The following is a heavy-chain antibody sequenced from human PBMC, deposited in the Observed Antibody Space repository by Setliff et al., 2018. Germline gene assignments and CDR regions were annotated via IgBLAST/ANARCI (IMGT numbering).Heavy chain of an antibody. CDR3: ARGIVVVPAALDV. V-gene: IGHV4-61*09. CDR1: GGSISSGSDY. D-gene: IGHD2-2*01. J-gene: IGHJ6*04. CDR2: IYTSGST. Sequence: SETLSLTCSVSGGSISSGSDYWTWIRQPAGKGLEWIGHIYTSGSTNYNPSLKSRVTISVDASKNQLSLNLRSVTAADTAVYYCARGIVVVPAALDVWGKGTTVTVSS.